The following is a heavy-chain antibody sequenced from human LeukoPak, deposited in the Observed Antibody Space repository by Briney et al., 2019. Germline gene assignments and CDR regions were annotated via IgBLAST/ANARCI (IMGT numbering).Heavy chain of an antibody. CDR3: ARDKIVGPTYYDY. CDR2: IKEDGSEK. Sequence: GGSLRLSCAASGFTFSSYAMHWVRQAPGKGPEWVANIKEDGSEKYYVDSVKGRFTISRDNAKNSLSLQMNSLRAENTAVYYCARDKIVGPTYYDYWGQGTLVTVSS. V-gene: IGHV3-7*03. CDR1: GFTFSSYA. J-gene: IGHJ4*02. D-gene: IGHD1-26*01.